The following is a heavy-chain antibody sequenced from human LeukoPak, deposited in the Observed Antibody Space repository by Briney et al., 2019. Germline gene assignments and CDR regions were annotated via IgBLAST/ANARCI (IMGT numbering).Heavy chain of an antibody. V-gene: IGHV3-30*02. J-gene: IGHJ4*02. CDR2: IRYDGSNK. Sequence: PGGPLRLSCAASGFTFSSYGMHWVRQAPGKGLEGVAFIRYDGSNKYYADSVKGRFTISRDNSKNTLYLQMNSLRAEDTAVYYCAKNVDTAMAPDYWGEGTLVAASS. CDR1: GFTFSSYG. CDR3: AKNVDTAMAPDY. D-gene: IGHD5-18*01.